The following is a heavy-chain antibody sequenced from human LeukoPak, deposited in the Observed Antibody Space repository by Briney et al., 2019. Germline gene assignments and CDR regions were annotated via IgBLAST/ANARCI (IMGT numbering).Heavy chain of an antibody. D-gene: IGHD6-13*01. CDR2: ISGSGGST. CDR3: AKTQSSSWYYFDY. Sequence: GGSQRLSCAASGFTFSSYAMSWVRQAPGKGLEWVSAISGSGGSTYYADSVKGRFTISRDNSKNTLYLQMNSLRAEDTAVYYCAKTQSSSWYYFDYWGQGTLVTVSS. V-gene: IGHV3-23*01. J-gene: IGHJ4*02. CDR1: GFTFSSYA.